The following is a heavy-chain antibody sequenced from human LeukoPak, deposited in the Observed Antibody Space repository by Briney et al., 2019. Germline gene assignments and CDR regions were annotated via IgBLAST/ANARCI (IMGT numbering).Heavy chain of an antibody. CDR3: ARGDRTTMVRGVISYPDY. D-gene: IGHD3-10*01. Sequence: PSQTLSLTCTVSGGSISSGGYYWSWIRQHPGKGLEWIGYIYYSGSTYYNPSLKSRVTISVDTSKNQFSLKLSSVTAADTAVYYCARGDRTTMVRGVISYPDYWGQGTLVTVSS. CDR2: IYYSGST. CDR1: GGSISSGGYY. J-gene: IGHJ4*02. V-gene: IGHV4-31*03.